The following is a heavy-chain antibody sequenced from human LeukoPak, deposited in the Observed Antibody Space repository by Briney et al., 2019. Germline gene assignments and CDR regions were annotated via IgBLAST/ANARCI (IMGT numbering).Heavy chain of an antibody. V-gene: IGHV4-59*13. J-gene: IGHJ4*02. CDR2: IHYSGDT. CDR3: AGYDHTNYLAY. Sequence: PSETLSLTCAVSGGSISSNYWSWIRQPPGKGLEWKGLEWIGYIHYSGDTNYNPSLRSRVTISLDTSKNQLSLNLTSVTAADTAVYFCAGYDHTNYLAYWGQGALVTVSS. CDR1: GGSISSNY. D-gene: IGHD1-14*01.